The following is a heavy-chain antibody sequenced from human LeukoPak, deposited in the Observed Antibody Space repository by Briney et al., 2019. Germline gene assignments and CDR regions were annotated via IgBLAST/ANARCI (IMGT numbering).Heavy chain of an antibody. J-gene: IGHJ3*01. CDR2: LYNSDST. CDR1: GFTVSNNY. V-gene: IGHV3-53*01. CDR3: ARDPGIDAFDV. Sequence: GGSLRLSCAASGFTVSNNYISWVRQAPGKGLEWVSVLYNSDSTYYADSVKGRFTISRDNSKNTLYLQMNSLRAEDTAIYYCARDPGIDAFDVWGQGTMVTVS. D-gene: IGHD1-26*01.